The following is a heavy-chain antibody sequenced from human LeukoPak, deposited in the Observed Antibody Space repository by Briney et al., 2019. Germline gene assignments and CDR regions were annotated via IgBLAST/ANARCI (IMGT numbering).Heavy chain of an antibody. Sequence: GGSLRLSCADSGFIYTNFAMSWVRQAPGKELEWVSGTNGTGREKWYADSVKGRFTISRDNSKNTLYLQMNRLSAEDTAVYYCAKDYRVTDVRFDYWGQGTLVTVSS. V-gene: IGHV3-23*01. CDR3: AKDYRVTDVRFDY. CDR2: TNGTGREK. CDR1: GFIYTNFA. J-gene: IGHJ4*02. D-gene: IGHD2-21*02.